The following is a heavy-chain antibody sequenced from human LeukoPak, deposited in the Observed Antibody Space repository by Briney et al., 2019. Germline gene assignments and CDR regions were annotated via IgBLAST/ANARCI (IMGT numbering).Heavy chain of an antibody. CDR3: ARGGIYDLDDSFDI. CDR2: INPEGSQN. V-gene: IGHV3-7*04. CDR1: GFRFSNYW. J-gene: IGHJ3*02. D-gene: IGHD2/OR15-2a*01. Sequence: PGGSLRLSCAASGFRFSNYWMNWVRQAPEKGLEWVANINPEGSQNRYVDSVNGRFTVSRDNARNSLFLQMSSLRAEDTAVYYCARGGIYDLDDSFDIWGQGTKVIVSS.